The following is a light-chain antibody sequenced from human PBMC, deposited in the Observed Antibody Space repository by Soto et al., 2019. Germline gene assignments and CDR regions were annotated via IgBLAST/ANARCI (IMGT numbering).Light chain of an antibody. CDR2: DVS. CDR3: CSYAGSSTLCV. V-gene: IGLV2-11*01. J-gene: IGLJ1*01. Sequence: QSALTQPRSVSGSPGQSVTISCTGTSSDVGGYNYVSWYQLHPGKAPKLIIYDVSKRPSGVPDRFSGSKSGNTASLTISGLQAEDEAGYYCCSYAGSSTLCVFGTGTKVTVL. CDR1: SSDVGGYNY.